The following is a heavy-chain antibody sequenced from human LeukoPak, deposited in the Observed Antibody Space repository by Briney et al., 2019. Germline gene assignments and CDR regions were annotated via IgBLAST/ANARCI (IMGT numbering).Heavy chain of an antibody. CDR1: GFTFSSYG. V-gene: IGHV3-30*02. CDR2: IRYDGSNK. J-gene: IGHJ4*02. CDR3: AKREGAITIFGVVPPDY. D-gene: IGHD3-3*01. Sequence: GGSLRLSCAASGFTFSSYGMHWVRQAPGKGLEWVAFIRYDGSNKYYADSVKGRFTISRDNSKNTLYLQMNSLRAEDTAVYYCAKREGAITIFGVVPPDYWGQGTPVTVSS.